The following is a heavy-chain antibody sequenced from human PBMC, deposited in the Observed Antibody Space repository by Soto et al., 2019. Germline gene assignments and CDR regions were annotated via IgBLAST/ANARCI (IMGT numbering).Heavy chain of an antibody. J-gene: IGHJ4*02. D-gene: IGHD4-17*01. Sequence: QITLKESGPTLVKPTQTLTLTCTFSGFSVSTSGVGVGWIRQPPGKALEWLALIYWDDDKRYSPSLKSRLTITKDTSKHQVVLTMTNMDPVDTATYYCAHTVTHRPLDYWGQGTLVTVSS. CDR1: GFSVSTSGVG. V-gene: IGHV2-5*02. CDR3: AHTVTHRPLDY. CDR2: IYWDDDK.